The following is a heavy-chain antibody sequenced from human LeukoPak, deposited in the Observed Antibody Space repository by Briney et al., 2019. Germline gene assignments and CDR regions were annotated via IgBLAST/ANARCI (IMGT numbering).Heavy chain of an antibody. CDR2: IRYSGRTT. CDR3: LGVNTVTLPSDVY. Sequence: PGGSLRLSCAPSGFTFSNYAMSWVRQAPGKGLEWLAAIRYSGRTTYYADSVEGRFTISSDNSKNALYLQMNNLRAEDTAVYATLGVNTVTLPSDVYWGQGTLVTVSS. CDR1: GFTFSNYA. D-gene: IGHD4-17*01. J-gene: IGHJ4*02. V-gene: IGHV3-23*01.